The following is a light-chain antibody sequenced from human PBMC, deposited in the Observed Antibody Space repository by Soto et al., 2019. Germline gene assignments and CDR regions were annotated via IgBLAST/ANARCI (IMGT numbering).Light chain of an antibody. V-gene: IGKV3-11*01. Sequence: EMVLTQSPATLSLSPGDRATLSCRASQSISNFLAWYQQKPGQAPRLLIYDASNRATGIPARFSGSGSGTDFTLTISRLEPEEFAVYYCQQRSNWQFGQGTKV. CDR2: DAS. J-gene: IGKJ1*01. CDR3: QQRSNWQ. CDR1: QSISNF.